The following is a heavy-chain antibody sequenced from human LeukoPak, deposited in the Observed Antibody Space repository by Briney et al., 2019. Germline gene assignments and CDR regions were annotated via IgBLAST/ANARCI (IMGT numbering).Heavy chain of an antibody. V-gene: IGHV3-23*01. Sequence: GGSLRLSCTASGFTFTSYGMSWLRQAPGKGLEGFSAVSAAGGSTFYADSVKGRFTISRDNSKHTQYLQLNSLRDEDTAIYYCAKRSDYGDNWNYFDYWGQGTPVTVSS. CDR1: GFTFTSYG. CDR2: VSAAGGST. CDR3: AKRSDYGDNWNYFDY. J-gene: IGHJ4*02. D-gene: IGHD4-23*01.